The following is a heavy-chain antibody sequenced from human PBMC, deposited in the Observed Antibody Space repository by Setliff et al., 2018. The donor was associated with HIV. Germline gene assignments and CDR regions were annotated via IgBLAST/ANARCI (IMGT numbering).Heavy chain of an antibody. D-gene: IGHD1-26*01. CDR3: AREVVGATERYYFDY. V-gene: IGHV3-48*04. J-gene: IGHJ4*02. Sequence: QPGGSLRLSCAASGFTFSSYSMNWIRQAPGKGLEWVSYISSSGSTIYYADSVKGRFTIARDNAKNSLYLQMTSLRAEDTAVYYCAREVVGATERYYFDYWGQGTLVTVSS. CDR1: GFTFSSYS. CDR2: ISSSGSTI.